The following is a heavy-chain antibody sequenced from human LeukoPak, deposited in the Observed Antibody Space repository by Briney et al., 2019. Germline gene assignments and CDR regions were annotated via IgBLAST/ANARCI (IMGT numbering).Heavy chain of an antibody. J-gene: IGHJ5*02. CDR3: ARQYCTNGVCYENWFDP. CDR1: GFTFSSYA. Sequence: GGPLRLSCAASGFTFSSYAMSWVRQAPGKGLEWVSAISGSGGSTYYADSVKGRFTISRDNSKNTLYLQMNSLRAEDTAVYYCARQYCTNGVCYENWFDPWGQGTLVTVSS. V-gene: IGHV3-23*01. CDR2: ISGSGGST. D-gene: IGHD2-8*01.